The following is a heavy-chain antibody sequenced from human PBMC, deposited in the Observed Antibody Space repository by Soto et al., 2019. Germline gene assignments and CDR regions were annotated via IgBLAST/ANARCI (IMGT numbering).Heavy chain of an antibody. V-gene: IGHV3-33*01. CDR3: ARSPKAADRPDGLDV. J-gene: IGHJ6*02. CDR1: GFTFSSYG. D-gene: IGHD6-13*01. CDR2: IWYDGSNK. Sequence: PGGSLRLSCAASGFTFSSYGMHWVRQAPGKGLEWVAVIWYDGSNKYYADSVKGRFTISRDNSKNTLYLQMNSLRAEDTAVYYCARSPKAADRPDGLDVWGQGTTVTVSS.